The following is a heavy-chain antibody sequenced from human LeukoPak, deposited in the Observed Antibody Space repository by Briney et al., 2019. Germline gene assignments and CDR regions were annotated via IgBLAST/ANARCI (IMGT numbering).Heavy chain of an antibody. Sequence: GGSLRLSCAASGFTFSSYWMHWVRQAPGKGLEWVSSISSSSSYIYYADSVKGRFTISRDNAKNSLYLQMNSLRAEDTAVYYCARDLGRSGYYTIDAFDIWGQGTMVTVSS. CDR1: GFTFSSYW. CDR2: ISSSSSYI. V-gene: IGHV3-21*01. CDR3: ARDLGRSGYYTIDAFDI. J-gene: IGHJ3*02. D-gene: IGHD3-22*01.